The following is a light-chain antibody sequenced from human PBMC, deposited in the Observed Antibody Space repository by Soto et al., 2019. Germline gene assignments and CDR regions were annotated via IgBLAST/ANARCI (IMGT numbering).Light chain of an antibody. V-gene: IGKV4-1*01. J-gene: IGKJ1*01. CDR1: QSVLYSSNNKNY. CDR2: WAS. Sequence: DIVMTQSPDSLAVSLGERATINCKSSQSVLYSSNNKNYLAWYQQKPGQPPNLLISWASTRESGVPDRFSGSGSATDYTRTISSLQAEDVAVYYCHQYYSIPRTFGQGTKVEIK. CDR3: HQYYSIPRT.